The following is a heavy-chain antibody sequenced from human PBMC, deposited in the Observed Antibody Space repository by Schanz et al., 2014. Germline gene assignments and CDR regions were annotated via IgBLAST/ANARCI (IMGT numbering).Heavy chain of an antibody. CDR3: ARDTTWRLDL. CDR2: VFPNGIT. V-gene: IGHV4-61*02. CDR1: GGSIRSGTYY. D-gene: IGHD1-1*01. Sequence: QVQLQESGPGLVKPSQTLSLTCTVSGGSIRSGTYYWSWIRQPAGKALEWVGRVFPNGITNYNPSLKSRAPISLDTPNTQFSLTRTSLTAADTAVYYCARDTTWRLDLWGRGTLVTVSS. J-gene: IGHJ2*01.